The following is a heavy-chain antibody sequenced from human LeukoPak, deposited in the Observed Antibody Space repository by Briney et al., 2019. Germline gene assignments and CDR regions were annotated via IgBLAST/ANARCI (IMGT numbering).Heavy chain of an antibody. J-gene: IGHJ1*01. CDR2: INPSGGST. D-gene: IGHD4-23*01. CDR3: AREYGGLPGGFQH. Sequence: ASVKVSCKESGYTFTSYYMHWVRQAPGQGLEWMGIINPSGGSTSYAQKFQGRVTMTRDTSTSTVYMELSSLRSEDTAVYYCAREYGGLPGGFQHWGQGTLVTVSS. V-gene: IGHV1-46*01. CDR1: GYTFTSYY.